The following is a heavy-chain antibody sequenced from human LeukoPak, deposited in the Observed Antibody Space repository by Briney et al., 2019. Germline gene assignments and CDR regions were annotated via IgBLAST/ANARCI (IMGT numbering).Heavy chain of an antibody. J-gene: IGHJ4*02. Sequence: TGGSLRLSCAASGFTFSSYGMHWVRQAPGKGLEWVAVISYDGSNKYYADSVKGRFTISRDNSKNTLYLQMNSLRAEDTAVYYCAKDFEGGYFDYWGQGTLVTVSS. V-gene: IGHV3-30*18. CDR2: ISYDGSNK. D-gene: IGHD3-9*01. CDR3: AKDFEGGYFDY. CDR1: GFTFSSYG.